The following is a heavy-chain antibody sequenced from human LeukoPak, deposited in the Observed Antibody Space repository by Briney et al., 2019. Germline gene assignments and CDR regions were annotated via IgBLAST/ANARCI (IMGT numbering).Heavy chain of an antibody. CDR2: TNPSGGST. J-gene: IGHJ3*02. CDR1: GYSFTSFY. V-gene: IGHV1-46*01. Sequence: GASVKVSCKASGYSFTSFYMHWVRQAPGQGLEWMGITNPSGGSTTYAQKFQGRVTMTRDTSTSTVYMELSSLGSEDTAVYYCARAYGDYGLDIWGQGTMVTVSS. CDR3: ARAYGDYGLDI. D-gene: IGHD4-17*01.